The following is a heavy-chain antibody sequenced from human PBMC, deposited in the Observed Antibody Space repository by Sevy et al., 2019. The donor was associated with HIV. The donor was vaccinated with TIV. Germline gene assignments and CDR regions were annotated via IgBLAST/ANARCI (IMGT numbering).Heavy chain of an antibody. CDR3: ARGRILEDIVTDFDY. V-gene: IGHV4-34*01. CDR2: INHSGST. J-gene: IGHJ4*02. CDR1: GGSFSGYY. Sequence: SETLSLTCAVYGGSFSGYYWSWIRQPPGKGLEWIGEINHSGSTNYNPSLKSRVTISVDTSKNQFSLKLGSVTAADTAVYYCARGRILEDIVTDFDYWGQGTLVTVSS. D-gene: IGHD2-15*01.